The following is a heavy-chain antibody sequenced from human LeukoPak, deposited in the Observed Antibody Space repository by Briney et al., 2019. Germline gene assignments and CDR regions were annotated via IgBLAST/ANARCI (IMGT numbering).Heavy chain of an antibody. CDR3: ARVKDYSSAWGADY. CDR1: GYTFTAHY. J-gene: IGHJ4*02. V-gene: IGHV1-2*02. Sequence: ASLKVSCEASGYTFTAHYMHWVRQAPGQGLEWMGWINPESGVTASAQRFQGRVTMTRDTSISTAYMELSTLRSDDTAVYYCARVKDYSSAWGADYWGQGTLVTVSS. CDR2: INPESGVT. D-gene: IGHD6-19*01.